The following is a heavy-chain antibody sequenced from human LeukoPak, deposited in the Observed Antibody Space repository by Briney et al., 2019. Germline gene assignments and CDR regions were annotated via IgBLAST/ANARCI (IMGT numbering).Heavy chain of an antibody. CDR3: AKDRGPRFLYMAV. D-gene: IGHD3-10*01. CDR1: GFTFSSYW. V-gene: IGHV3-20*04. J-gene: IGHJ6*03. CDR2: INLNGGST. Sequence: GGSLRLSCAASGFTFSSYWMSWVRQAPGKGLEWVSGINLNGGSTGYADSVKGRFTISRDNAKNSLYLQMNSLRAEDTALYYCAKDRGPRFLYMAVWGKGTAVTVSS.